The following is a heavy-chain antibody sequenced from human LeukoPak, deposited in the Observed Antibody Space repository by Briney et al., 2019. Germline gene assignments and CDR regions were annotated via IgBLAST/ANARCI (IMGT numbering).Heavy chain of an antibody. J-gene: IGHJ4*02. CDR1: GFGFDIYG. Sequence: GRSLRLSCAASGFGFDIYGMHWVRQAPGKGLEWLAVIWNDGSNKYYADSVKGRLTISRDNSKNTLYLQMNSLRGEDTALYYCARASGPFDYWGQGTLVTVSS. CDR2: IWNDGSNK. D-gene: IGHD3-10*01. V-gene: IGHV3-33*01. CDR3: ARASGPFDY.